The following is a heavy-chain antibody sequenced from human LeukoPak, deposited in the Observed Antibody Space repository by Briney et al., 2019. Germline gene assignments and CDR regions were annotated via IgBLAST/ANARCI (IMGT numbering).Heavy chain of an antibody. CDR1: GFTFSTHA. Sequence: GGSLRLSCAASGFTFSTHAMRWVRQAPGKGLEWVSSIGGSGDITYYADSAKGRFTISRDNSKNTLYLQMNSLRAEDTAVYYCAKDRDYGDYLGWGQGTLVTVSS. CDR3: AKDRDYGDYLG. D-gene: IGHD4-17*01. J-gene: IGHJ4*02. CDR2: IGGSGDIT. V-gene: IGHV3-23*01.